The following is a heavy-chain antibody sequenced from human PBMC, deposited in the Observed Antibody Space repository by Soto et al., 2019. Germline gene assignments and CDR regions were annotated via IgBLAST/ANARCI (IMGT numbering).Heavy chain of an antibody. CDR1: GGTFSSYT. V-gene: IGHV1-69*08. D-gene: IGHD2-15*01. CDR3: ARDRGIGGYCSGGSCYRGAFDI. Sequence: QVQLVQSGAEVQKPGSSVKVSCKASGGTFSSYTISWVRQAPGQGLEWMGRIIPILGIANYAQKFQGRVTITADKSTSTAYMELSSLRSEDTAVYYCARDRGIGGYCSGGSCYRGAFDIWGQGTMVTVSS. CDR2: IIPILGIA. J-gene: IGHJ3*02.